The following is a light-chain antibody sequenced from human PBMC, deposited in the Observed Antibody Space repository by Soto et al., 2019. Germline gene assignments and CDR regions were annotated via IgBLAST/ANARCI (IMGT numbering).Light chain of an antibody. CDR1: SGSVSTTYY. CDR3: AVYMGSGIWV. V-gene: IGLV8-61*01. CDR2: RTN. Sequence: QAVVTQEPSFSVSPGGTVTLTCGLSSGSVSTTYYPSWYQQTPGQAPRTLIYRTNTRSSGVPDRFSGSILGNKAALTITGAQADDESDYYCAVYMGSGIWVFGGGTKLTVL. J-gene: IGLJ3*02.